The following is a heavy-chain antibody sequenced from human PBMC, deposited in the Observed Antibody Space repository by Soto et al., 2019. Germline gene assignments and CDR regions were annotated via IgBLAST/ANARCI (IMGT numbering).Heavy chain of an antibody. V-gene: IGHV3-9*01. J-gene: IGHJ4*02. CDR1: GFTFDDYA. CDR2: ISWNSGSI. CDR3: AKDKYGDSSSWYVDY. Sequence: EVQLVESGGGLVQPGRSLRLSCAASGFTFDDYAMHWVRQAPGKGLEWVSGISWNSGSIGYADSVKGRFTISRDNAKNSLYLQMSSLRAEDTALYYCAKDKYGDSSSWYVDYWGQGTLVIVSS. D-gene: IGHD6-13*01.